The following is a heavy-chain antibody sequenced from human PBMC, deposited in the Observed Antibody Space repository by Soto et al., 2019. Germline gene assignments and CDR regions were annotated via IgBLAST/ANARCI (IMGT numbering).Heavy chain of an antibody. J-gene: IGHJ4*02. V-gene: IGHV2-5*02. Sequence: QITLKESGPTLVKPTQSLTLTCTLSGFSLSTRGVGVDWIRQPPGKALEWLALVYWDEDIWYSPSLKNRLTITKHTSKNQVVLTMTTMDPLDTATYYCAHRPYGYKYYFDYGGQGTLVTVSS. CDR2: VYWDEDI. CDR3: AHRPYGYKYYFDY. D-gene: IGHD5-18*01. CDR1: GFSLSTRGVG.